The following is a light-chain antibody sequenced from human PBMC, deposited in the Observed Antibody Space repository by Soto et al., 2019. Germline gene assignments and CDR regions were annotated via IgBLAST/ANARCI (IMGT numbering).Light chain of an antibody. J-gene: IGKJ5*01. Sequence: EVVLTQSPVTLSLSPGERGTLSFRASQSFRGLLAWYQQKPGQAPRLLIYDASNRATGIPPRFSGSGSGTEFTLTISSLEPEDSAVYYCQQRHMWPITFGQGTRLEIK. CDR2: DAS. CDR1: QSFRGL. V-gene: IGKV3-11*01. CDR3: QQRHMWPIT.